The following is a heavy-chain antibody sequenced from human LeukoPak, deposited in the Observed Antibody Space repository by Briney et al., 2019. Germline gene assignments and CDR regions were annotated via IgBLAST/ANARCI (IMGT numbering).Heavy chain of an antibody. CDR3: ARDASGGSRGWFDP. CDR1: GYTLTSYA. Sequence: ASVKVSRKASGYTLTSYAINWVRQATGQGLEWMGWINTNTGNPTYAQGFTGRFVFSLDPSVSTAYLQISSLKAEDTAVYYCARDASGGSRGWFDPWGQGTLVTVSS. J-gene: IGHJ5*02. D-gene: IGHD2-15*01. V-gene: IGHV7-4-1*02. CDR2: INTNTGNP.